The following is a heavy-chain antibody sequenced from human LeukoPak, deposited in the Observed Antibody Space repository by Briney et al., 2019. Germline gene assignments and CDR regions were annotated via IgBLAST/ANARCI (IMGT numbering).Heavy chain of an antibody. J-gene: IGHJ6*03. Sequence: SETLSLTCTVSGGSFRTYYWSWIRQPAGKGLEWIGRIYTSGSTNYNPSLKSRVTMSVDTSKNQFSLKLSSVTAADTAVYYCARVRMRFGETVTNYYYYYYMDVWGKGTTVTISS. CDR2: IYTSGST. CDR1: GGSFRTYY. D-gene: IGHD3-10*01. CDR3: ARVRMRFGETVTNYYYYYYMDV. V-gene: IGHV4-4*07.